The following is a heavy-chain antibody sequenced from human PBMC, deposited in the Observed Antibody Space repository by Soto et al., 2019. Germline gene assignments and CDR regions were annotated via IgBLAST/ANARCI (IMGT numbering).Heavy chain of an antibody. J-gene: IGHJ6*02. Sequence: QVQLVESGGGVVQPGRSLRLSCAASGFTFNNYGMQWVRQAPGKGLEWLAVIWNDGSNNYYANSVKGRFTISRDNSKNTLYLQMNSLRAEDVAVYYCARRQIPPPTRGAANARGGMDVWGQGTTVTVSS. CDR1: GFTFNNYG. CDR3: ARRQIPPPTRGAANARGGMDV. CDR2: IWNDGSNN. D-gene: IGHD6-25*01. V-gene: IGHV3-33*01.